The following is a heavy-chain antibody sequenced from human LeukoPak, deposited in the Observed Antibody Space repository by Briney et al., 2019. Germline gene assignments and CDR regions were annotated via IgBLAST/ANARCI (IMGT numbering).Heavy chain of an antibody. CDR3: ARRGTVTTERFDY. Sequence: PSETLSLTCTVSGGSISSSSYYWGWIRQPPGKGLEWIGGIYYSGSTYYNPSLKSRVTISVDTSKNQFSLKLSSVTAADTAVYYCARRGTVTTERFDYWGQGTLVTVSS. V-gene: IGHV4-39*01. CDR1: GGSISSSSYY. CDR2: IYYSGST. D-gene: IGHD4-11*01. J-gene: IGHJ4*02.